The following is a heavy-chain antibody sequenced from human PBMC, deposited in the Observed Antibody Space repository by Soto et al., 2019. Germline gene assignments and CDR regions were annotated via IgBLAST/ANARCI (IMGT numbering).Heavy chain of an antibody. CDR1: GGTFSSYA. D-gene: IGHD2-15*01. V-gene: IGHV1-69*01. CDR2: IIPIFGTA. J-gene: IGHJ2*01. CDR3: ASGRGLMGYCSGGSCRYWYFDL. Sequence: QMQLVQSGAEVKKPGSSVKVSCKASGGTFSSYAISWVRQAPGQGLEWMGGIIPIFGTANYAQKFQGRVTITADESTSTAYMELSSLRSEDTAVYYCASGRGLMGYCSGGSCRYWYFDLWGRGTLVTVSS.